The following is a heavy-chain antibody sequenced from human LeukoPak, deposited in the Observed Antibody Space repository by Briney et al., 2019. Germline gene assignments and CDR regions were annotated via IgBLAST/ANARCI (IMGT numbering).Heavy chain of an antibody. V-gene: IGHV4-59*12. CDR3: ARDQRITIFGVVIIGMDG. J-gene: IGHJ6*02. D-gene: IGHD3-3*01. CDR1: GFTISSYY. CDR2: INYSGST. Sequence: SETLSLPCAASGFTISSYYWSWVRQPPGKGLEWVANINYSGSTNYHRSLKSRVTMSVGRSKNRFSLKLSSVAAADTAVYYCARDQRITIFGVVIIGMDGWGQGTTVTVSS.